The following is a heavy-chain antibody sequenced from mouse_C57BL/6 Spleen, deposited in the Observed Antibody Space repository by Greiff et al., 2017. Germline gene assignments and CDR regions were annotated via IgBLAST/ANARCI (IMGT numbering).Heavy chain of an antibody. D-gene: IGHD3-2*02. CDR2: IYPGDGDT. V-gene: IGHV1-82*01. J-gene: IGHJ3*01. CDR1: GYAFSSSW. Sequence: QVQLKQSGPELVKPGASVKISCKASGYAFSSSWMNWVKQRPGKGLEWIGRIYPGDGDTNYNGKFKGKATLTADKSSSTAYMQLSSLTSEDSAVYFCARSKRDQAFSYWGQGTLVTVSA. CDR3: ARSKRDQAFSY.